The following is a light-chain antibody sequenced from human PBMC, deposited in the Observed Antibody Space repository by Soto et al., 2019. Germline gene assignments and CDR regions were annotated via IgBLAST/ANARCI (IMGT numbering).Light chain of an antibody. V-gene: IGLV3-21*02. CDR1: NIGIKS. J-gene: IGLJ2*01. Sequence: SYDLTQPPSVSVAPGQTATITCGGDNIGIKSVHWYQRRPGQAPVLVLYDNRDRPSGIPERFSGSDSGSTATLTISRVGAGDEADYYCQVWTTNGDHPRVLFGGGTKVTVL. CDR2: DNR. CDR3: QVWTTNGDHPRVL.